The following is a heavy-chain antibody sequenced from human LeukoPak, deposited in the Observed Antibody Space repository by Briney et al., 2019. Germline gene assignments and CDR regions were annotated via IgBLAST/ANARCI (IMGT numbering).Heavy chain of an antibody. CDR2: IRSNAYGGTT. J-gene: IGHJ6*04. CDR1: GFTFGGYA. D-gene: IGHD3-9*01. CDR3: TRDAKADILTGYYSYYYGMDV. Sequence: GGSLRLSCTASGFTFGGYAMSWVRQAPGKGLELVGFIRSNAYGGTTEYAASVKGRFTISRDDSKSIAYLQMNSLKTEDTAVYYCTRDAKADILTGYYSYYYGMDVWGKGTMVTVSS. V-gene: IGHV3-49*04.